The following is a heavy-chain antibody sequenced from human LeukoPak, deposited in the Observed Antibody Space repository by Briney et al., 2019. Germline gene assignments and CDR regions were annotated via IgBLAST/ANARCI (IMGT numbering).Heavy chain of an antibody. V-gene: IGHV4-39*07. D-gene: IGHD1-1*01. Sequence: SSETLSLTCSVSGGSISGTSYCWAWIRQPPGKGPEWIGSHYHTGRIYHNPSLNSRVTISVDTSKNQFSLKLSSVTDADTAVYYCARDGSDNWGLFDNWGRGTLVTVSS. CDR3: ARDGSDNWGLFDN. J-gene: IGHJ4*02. CDR2: HYHTGRI. CDR1: GGSISGTSYC.